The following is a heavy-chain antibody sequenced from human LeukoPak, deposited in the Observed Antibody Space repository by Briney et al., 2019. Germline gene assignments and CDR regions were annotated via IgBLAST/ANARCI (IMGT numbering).Heavy chain of an antibody. Sequence: PGGSLRLSCAASGFTFSSYAMSWVRQAPGKGLEWVSAISGSGGSTYYADSVKGRFTISRDNSKNTLYLQMNSLRAEDTAVYYCAKDWAPDGGDYCSSTSCYSDYWGQGTLVTVSS. CDR1: GFTFSSYA. V-gene: IGHV3-23*01. CDR3: AKDWAPDGGDYCSSTSCYSDY. J-gene: IGHJ4*02. CDR2: ISGSGGST. D-gene: IGHD2-2*01.